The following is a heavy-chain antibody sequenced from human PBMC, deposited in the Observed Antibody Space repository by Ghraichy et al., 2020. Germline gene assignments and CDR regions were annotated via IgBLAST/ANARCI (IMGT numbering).Heavy chain of an antibody. J-gene: IGHJ4*02. Sequence: GGSLRLSCAASGFTFSSSGMHWVRQAPGKGLEWVAVISYDESNKYYADSVKGRFTISRDNSKNTLYLQMNSLRAEDTAVYYCASQGENTWIQLSPHYWGQGTLVTVSS. CDR2: ISYDESNK. D-gene: IGHD5-18*01. CDR1: GFTFSSSG. CDR3: ASQGENTWIQLSPHY. V-gene: IGHV3-30*03.